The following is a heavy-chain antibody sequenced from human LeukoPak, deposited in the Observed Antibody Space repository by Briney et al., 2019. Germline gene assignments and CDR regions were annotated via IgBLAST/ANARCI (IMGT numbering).Heavy chain of an antibody. Sequence: GGSLRLSCAASGFTFSGYAMSWVRQAPGKGLEWVSTISDSGGSTYYADSVKGRFTISRDDSKNALYLQLNSLRAEDTAIYCCAKDGRLYDGSGYYQLDYWGQGTLVTVSS. CDR3: AKDGRLYDGSGYYQLDY. CDR1: GFTFSGYA. CDR2: ISDSGGST. J-gene: IGHJ4*02. V-gene: IGHV3-23*01. D-gene: IGHD3-22*01.